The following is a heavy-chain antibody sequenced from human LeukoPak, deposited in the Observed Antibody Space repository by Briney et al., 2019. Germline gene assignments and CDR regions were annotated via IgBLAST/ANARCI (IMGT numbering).Heavy chain of an antibody. J-gene: IGHJ5*02. Sequence: QPSETLSLTCAVYGGSFSGYYWSWIRQPPGKGLEWIGGINHSGSTNYNPSLKSRVTISVDTSKNQFSLKLSSVTAADTAVYYCARGTPHIHVYRLRWFDPWGQGTLVTASS. V-gene: IGHV4-34*01. CDR1: GGSFSGYY. CDR2: INHSGST. CDR3: ARGTPHIHVYRLRWFDP. D-gene: IGHD2-21*01.